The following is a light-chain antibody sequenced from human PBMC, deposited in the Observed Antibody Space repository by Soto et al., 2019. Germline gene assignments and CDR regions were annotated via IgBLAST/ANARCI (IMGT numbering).Light chain of an antibody. V-gene: IGLV2-14*01. CDR2: EVR. CDR1: RRDVGAYNL. J-gene: IGLJ3*02. CDR3: SAYTASSTLV. Sequence: QSALTQPASVSGSAGQSITISCSGTRRDVGAYNLVSWYQQHPGTAPKLIIYEVRNRPSGISSRFSGSRSGNTASLTISGLQSEDEGDYYCSAYTASSTLVFGRGTKVTVL.